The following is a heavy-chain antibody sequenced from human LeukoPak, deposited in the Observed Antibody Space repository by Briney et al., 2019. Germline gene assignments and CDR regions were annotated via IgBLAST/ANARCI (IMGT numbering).Heavy chain of an antibody. CDR1: GFIFSSYG. Sequence: PGGSLRLSCATSGFIFSSYGMHWVRQAPGKGLEWVAVIWSDGSSKYYADSVKGRFTISRDNAKNTLYLQMNGLRVEDTAVYYCVVWGEDRSGHRFDFWGQGTLVTVSS. J-gene: IGHJ4*02. CDR3: VVWGEDRSGHRFDF. CDR2: IWSDGSSK. D-gene: IGHD3-22*01. V-gene: IGHV3-33*03.